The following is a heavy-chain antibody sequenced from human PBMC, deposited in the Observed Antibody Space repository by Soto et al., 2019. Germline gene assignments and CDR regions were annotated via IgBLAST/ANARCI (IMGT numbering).Heavy chain of an antibody. D-gene: IGHD1-1*01. CDR2: ISYDGNNK. V-gene: IGHV3-30*18. Sequence: GGSLRLSCAASGFIFSGYAMHWVRQAPGKGLEWVAVISYDGNNKYYADSVKGRFTISRDNSKNTLYLQMNSLRAEDTAVYYCAKGGRGTYYYYYGMDVWGQGTPVTVSS. CDR1: GFIFSGYA. CDR3: AKGGRGTYYYYYGMDV. J-gene: IGHJ6*02.